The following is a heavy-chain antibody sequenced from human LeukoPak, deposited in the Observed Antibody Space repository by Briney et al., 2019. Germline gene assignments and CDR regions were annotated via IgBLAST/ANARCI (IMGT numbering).Heavy chain of an antibody. Sequence: GGSLRLSCVGYGFTFSNYAMTWVRQAPGKGLEWVSSISFGGGYTFYADSVKGHFTISRDDSRSTLYLQMNNLRAEDTALYYCAKRIDTRGSTHYHDYWGQGTLVTVSS. CDR3: AKRIDTRGSTHYHDY. D-gene: IGHD3-22*01. J-gene: IGHJ4*02. CDR2: ISFGGGYT. CDR1: GFTFSNYA. V-gene: IGHV3-23*01.